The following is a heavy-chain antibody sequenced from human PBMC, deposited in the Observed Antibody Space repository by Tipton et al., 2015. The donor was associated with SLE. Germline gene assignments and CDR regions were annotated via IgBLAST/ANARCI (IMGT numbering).Heavy chain of an antibody. CDR2: VYYTGST. CDR3: ARDFRAAGNWFDP. CDR1: GVSFSTDSYF. V-gene: IGHV4-39*07. D-gene: IGHD6-13*01. Sequence: TLSLTCTVSGVSFSTDSYFWGWIRQPPGKGLEWIGSVYYTGSTFYNPSLKSRVTMSVDTSKNQFSLKLNSVTAADTAMYYCARDFRAAGNWFDPWGQGTLVTVSS. J-gene: IGHJ5*02.